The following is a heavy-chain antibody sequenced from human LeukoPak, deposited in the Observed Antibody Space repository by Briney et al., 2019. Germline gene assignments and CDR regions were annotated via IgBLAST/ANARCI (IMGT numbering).Heavy chain of an antibody. D-gene: IGHD2-2*01. V-gene: IGHV3-30*02. Sequence: PGGSLRLSCAASGFTFSSYGMHWVRQAPGKGLEWVAFIRYDGSNKYYADSVKGRFTISRDNSKNTLYLQMNSLRAEDTAVYYCAKDSPEYCSSTSCYPDYWGQGTLVTVSS. CDR3: AKDSPEYCSSTSCYPDY. CDR2: IRYDGSNK. CDR1: GFTFSSYG. J-gene: IGHJ4*02.